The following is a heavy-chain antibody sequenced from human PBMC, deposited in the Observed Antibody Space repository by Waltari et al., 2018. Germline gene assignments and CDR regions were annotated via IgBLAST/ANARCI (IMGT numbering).Heavy chain of an antibody. CDR2: IYHSGST. CDR3: ARGVVGATDFDY. J-gene: IGHJ4*02. CDR1: GYSISSGYY. D-gene: IGHD1-26*01. V-gene: IGHV4-38-2*02. Sequence: QVQLQESGPGLVKPSETLSLTCTVSGYSISSGYYWGWIRQPPGKGLEWIGSIYHSGSTHYNPSLKSRVTISVDTSKNHFSLKLSSVTAADTAVYYCARGVVGATDFDYWGQGTLVTVSS.